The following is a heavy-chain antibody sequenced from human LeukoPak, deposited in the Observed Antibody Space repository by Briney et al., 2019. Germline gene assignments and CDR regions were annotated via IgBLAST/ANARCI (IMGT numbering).Heavy chain of an antibody. Sequence: PGGSLRLSCADSQFTFNGSWMNWVRQAPGKGLGWVSSIDATGSTNYADSVRGRFTLSRDNSKNTLYLRMSGLRAEDTAVYYCARDASGSRPNYWGQGTLVTVTS. CDR3: ARDASGSRPNY. J-gene: IGHJ4*02. V-gene: IGHV3-53*01. CDR2: IDATGST. CDR1: QFTFNGSW. D-gene: IGHD3-10*01.